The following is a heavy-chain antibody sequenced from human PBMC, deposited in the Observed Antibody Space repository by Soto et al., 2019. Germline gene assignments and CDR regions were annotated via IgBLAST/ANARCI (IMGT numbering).Heavy chain of an antibody. CDR3: ARDSTIAARAFDI. CDR1: GASISSGGYY. Sequence: SETLSLTCTVPGASISSGGYYWNWIRQHPGKGLEWIGYIYYSGSTYYNPSLRSRLTISIDTSKNQFSLKLTSVTAADTAVYYCARDSTIAARAFDIWGQGTMVTVSS. D-gene: IGHD6-6*01. CDR2: IYYSGST. J-gene: IGHJ3*02. V-gene: IGHV4-31*02.